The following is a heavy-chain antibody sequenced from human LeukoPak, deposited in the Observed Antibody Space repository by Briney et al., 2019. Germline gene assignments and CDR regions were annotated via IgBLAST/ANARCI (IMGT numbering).Heavy chain of an antibody. CDR1: GFTFSSYA. Sequence: GGSLRLSCAASGFTFSSYAMHWVRQAPGKGLEWVADISYDGSNRYYADSVKGRFTISRDNSKNTLYLQMNSLRAEDTAVYYCAKDPRALRYFDWLFYFDYWGQGTLVTVSS. CDR2: ISYDGSNR. CDR3: AKDPRALRYFDWLFYFDY. D-gene: IGHD3-9*01. V-gene: IGHV3-30*04. J-gene: IGHJ4*02.